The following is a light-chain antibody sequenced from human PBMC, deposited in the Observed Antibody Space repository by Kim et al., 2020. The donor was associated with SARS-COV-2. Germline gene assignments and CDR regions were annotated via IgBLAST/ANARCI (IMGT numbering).Light chain of an antibody. CDR1: SSDVGGYNK. CDR2: DVS. V-gene: IGLV2-14*03. CDR3: SSYTSSSTLL. Sequence: GQSIAIACSRTSSDVGGYNKVSWYQQHPGKTPKLMIYDVSKRPSGVSNRFSGSKSGNTASLTISGLQAEDEADYYCSSYTSSSTLLFGGGTKLTVL. J-gene: IGLJ3*02.